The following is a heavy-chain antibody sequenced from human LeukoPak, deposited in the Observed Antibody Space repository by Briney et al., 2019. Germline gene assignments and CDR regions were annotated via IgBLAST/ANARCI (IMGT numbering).Heavy chain of an antibody. CDR2: IYWDDYK. J-gene: IGHJ5*02. D-gene: IGHD3-9*01. Sequence: SGPTLVKPTQTLTLTCTFSGFSLSTSGVGVGWIRQPPGKALEWLALIYWDDYKRYSPSLKSRLTLTKDTSKNQVVLTMTNMDPVDTATYYCAHTKTTYYDILTGFIYIRNWFDPWGQGTLVTVSS. CDR3: AHTKTTYYDILTGFIYIRNWFDP. V-gene: IGHV2-5*02. CDR1: GFSLSTSGVG.